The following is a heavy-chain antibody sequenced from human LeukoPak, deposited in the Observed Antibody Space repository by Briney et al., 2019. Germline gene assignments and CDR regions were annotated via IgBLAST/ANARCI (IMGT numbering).Heavy chain of an antibody. J-gene: IGHJ4*02. CDR2: IYPGDYDI. CDR1: GYSFTSYW. CDR3: ARLRYYGSGSYGDY. V-gene: IGHV5-51*01. D-gene: IGHD3-10*01. Sequence: GGSLRLSCKGSGYSFTSYWIGRVRQMPGKGLEWMGSIYPGDYDIRYSPSFQGQVTISADKSITTACLQWSSLKASDTAMYYCARLRYYGSGSYGDYWGQGTLVTVSS.